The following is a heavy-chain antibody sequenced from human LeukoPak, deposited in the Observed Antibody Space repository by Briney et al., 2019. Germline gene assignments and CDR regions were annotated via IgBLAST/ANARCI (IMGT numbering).Heavy chain of an antibody. CDR3: TTQDYVWGSYRYRDAPFDY. CDR2: IKSKTDGGTT. Sequence: PGGSLRLSCVASGFPFSSYWMIWVRQAPGKGLEWVGRIKSKTDGGTTDYAAPVKGRFTISRDDSKNTLYLQMNSLKTEDTAVYYCTTQDYVWGSYRYRDAPFDYWGQGTLVTVSS. CDR1: GFPFSSYW. V-gene: IGHV3-15*01. J-gene: IGHJ4*02. D-gene: IGHD3-16*02.